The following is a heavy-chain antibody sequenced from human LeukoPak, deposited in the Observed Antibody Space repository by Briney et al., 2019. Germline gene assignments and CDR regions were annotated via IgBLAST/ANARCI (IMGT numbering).Heavy chain of an antibody. CDR3: AREVLEYYDSSGYFDY. CDR1: GGSISSGGYY. CDR2: IYYSGST. V-gene: IGHV4-31*03. Sequence: PSETLSLTCTVSGGSISSGGYYWSWLRQHPGKGLEWIGYIYYSGSTYYNPSLKSRVTISVDTSKNQFSLKLSSVTAADTAVYYCAREVLEYYDSSGYFDYWGQGTLITVSS. D-gene: IGHD3-22*01. J-gene: IGHJ4*02.